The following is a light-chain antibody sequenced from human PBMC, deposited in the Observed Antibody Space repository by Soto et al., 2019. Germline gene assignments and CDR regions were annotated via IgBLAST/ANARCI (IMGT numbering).Light chain of an antibody. CDR1: QTITSW. CDR2: KAS. J-gene: IGKJ1*01. CDR3: QHYNSYSEA. Sequence: DIQMTQSPSTLSGSVGDRVTITCRASQTITSWLALYQQNPGKAPNLLIYKASTLKSGVPSRFSGSGSGTEFTLTISSLQPDDFATYYCQHYNSYSEAVGQGTKVDIK. V-gene: IGKV1-5*03.